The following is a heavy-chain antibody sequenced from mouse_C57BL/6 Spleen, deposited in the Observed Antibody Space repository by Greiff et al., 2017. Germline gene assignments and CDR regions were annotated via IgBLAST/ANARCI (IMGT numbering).Heavy chain of an antibody. D-gene: IGHD2-2*01. J-gene: IGHJ4*01. V-gene: IGHV1-85*01. CDR3: ARSEAMVTTKGYAMDY. CDR1: GYTFTSYD. Sequence: VQLQQSGPELVKPGASVKLSCKASGYTFTSYDINWVKQRPGQGLEWIGWIYPRDGSTKYNEKFKGKATLTVDTSSSTAYMELHSLTSEDSAVYCCARSEAMVTTKGYAMDYWGQGTSVTVSS. CDR2: IYPRDGST.